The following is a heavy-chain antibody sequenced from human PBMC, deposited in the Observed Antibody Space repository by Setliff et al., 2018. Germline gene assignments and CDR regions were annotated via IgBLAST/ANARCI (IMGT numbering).Heavy chain of an antibody. Sequence: GGSLRLSCAASGFSFSNYWMHWVRQAPGKGLVWVSRINSDGSSTNYTDSVKGQFTVSRDNAKNTLYLQINSLRAEDTAVYYCAKPQVELRWGFESWGQGTPVTVSS. CDR3: AKPQVELRWGFES. CDR1: GFSFSNYW. J-gene: IGHJ4*02. V-gene: IGHV3-74*01. D-gene: IGHD1-7*01. CDR2: INSDGSST.